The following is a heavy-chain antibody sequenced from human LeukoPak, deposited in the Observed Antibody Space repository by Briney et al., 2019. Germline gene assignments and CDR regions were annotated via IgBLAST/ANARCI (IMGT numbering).Heavy chain of an antibody. D-gene: IGHD1-7*01. CDR2: IIPIFGTA. V-gene: IGHV1-69*13. Sequence: ASVKVSCKASGGTFSSYAISWVRQAPGQGLEWMGGIIPIFGTANYAQKFQGRVTITADESTSTAYMELSRLRSDDTAVYYCARDRNYAFDYWGQGTLVTVSS. CDR3: ARDRNYAFDY. CDR1: GGTFSSYA. J-gene: IGHJ4*02.